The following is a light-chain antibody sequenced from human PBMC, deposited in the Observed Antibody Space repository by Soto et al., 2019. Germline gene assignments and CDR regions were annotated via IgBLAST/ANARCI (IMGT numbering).Light chain of an antibody. CDR3: QQRSNWPPSIT. CDR1: QSVGSR. V-gene: IGKV3-11*01. J-gene: IGKJ5*01. Sequence: VMTQSPVTLSVSPGERATLSCRASQSVGSRLAWYQQKPGQAPRLLIYGASNRATGIPARFSGSGSGTDFTLTISSLEPEDFAVYYCQQRSNWPPSITFGQGTRLEIK. CDR2: GAS.